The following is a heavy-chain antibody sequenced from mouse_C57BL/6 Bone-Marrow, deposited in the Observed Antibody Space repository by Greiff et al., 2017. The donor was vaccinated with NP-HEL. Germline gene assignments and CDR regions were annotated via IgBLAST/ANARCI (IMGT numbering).Heavy chain of an antibody. J-gene: IGHJ3*01. Sequence: ESGPGILQSSQTLSLTCSFSGFSLSTSGMGVSWIRQPSGKGLEWLAHIYWDDDKRYNPSLKSRLTISKDTSRNQVFLKITSVDTADTATYYCARERKIYDGTAWFAYWGQGTLVTVSA. CDR2: IYWDDDK. V-gene: IGHV8-12*01. D-gene: IGHD2-3*01. CDR1: GFSLSTSGMG. CDR3: ARERKIYDGTAWFAY.